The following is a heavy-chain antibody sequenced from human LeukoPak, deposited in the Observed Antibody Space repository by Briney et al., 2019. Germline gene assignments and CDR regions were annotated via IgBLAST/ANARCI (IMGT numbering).Heavy chain of an antibody. Sequence: SETLSLTCAVYGGSFSGYYWSWIRQPPGKGLEWIGEINHSGSTNYNPSLKSRVTISVDTSKNQLSLKLSSVTAADTAVYYCAKQLVRSYYYGMDVWGQGTTVTVSS. J-gene: IGHJ6*02. CDR3: AKQLVRSYYYGMDV. V-gene: IGHV4-34*01. CDR1: GGSFSGYY. D-gene: IGHD6-13*01. CDR2: INHSGST.